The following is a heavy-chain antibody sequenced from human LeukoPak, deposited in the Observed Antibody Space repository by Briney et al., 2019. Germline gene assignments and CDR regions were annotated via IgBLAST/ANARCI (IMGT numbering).Heavy chain of an antibody. J-gene: IGHJ4*02. D-gene: IGHD2-21*01. Sequence: PGGSLRLSCAASEFTFSRYWMHWVRQAPGKGLVWVSRIKGDGSSTTYADSVKGRFTISRDNAKNTLYLQMNSLTAEDTAVYYCARGAYCGGDGPLANSLYWGRGTLVTVSS. CDR3: ARGAYCGGDGPLANSLY. V-gene: IGHV3-74*01. CDR1: EFTFSRYW. CDR2: IKGDGSST.